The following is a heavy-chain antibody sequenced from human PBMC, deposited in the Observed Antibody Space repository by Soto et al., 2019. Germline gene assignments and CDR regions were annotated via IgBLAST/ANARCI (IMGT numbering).Heavy chain of an antibody. CDR3: ARGTYRISGSGSNWFDP. D-gene: IGHD2-15*01. CDR2: ISSSGSTR. J-gene: IGHJ5*02. V-gene: IGHV3-48*03. Sequence: GGSLRLSCAASGFTFSSYEMNWVRQAPGKGLEWVLYISSSGSTRHYADSVKGRFTISRDNAKNSLYLQMNSLRAEDTAVYYCARGTYRISGSGSNWFDPWGQGTLVTVSS. CDR1: GFTFSSYE.